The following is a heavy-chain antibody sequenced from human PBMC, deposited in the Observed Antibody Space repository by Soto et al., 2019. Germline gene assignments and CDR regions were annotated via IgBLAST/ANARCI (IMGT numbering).Heavy chain of an antibody. V-gene: IGHV4-31*03. CDR3: ASGGYDFWSGYYYYMDV. Sequence: PSETLSLTGTVSGGSISSGGYYGSGIRQHPGKGLEWIGYIYYSGSTYYNPSLKSRVTISVDTSKNQFSLKLSSVTAADTAVYYCASGGYDFWSGYYYYMDVWGKGTTVTVSS. CDR1: GGSISSGGYY. J-gene: IGHJ6*03. D-gene: IGHD3-3*01. CDR2: IYYSGST.